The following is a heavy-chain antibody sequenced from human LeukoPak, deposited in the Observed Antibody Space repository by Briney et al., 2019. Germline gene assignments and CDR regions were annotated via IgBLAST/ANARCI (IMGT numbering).Heavy chain of an antibody. J-gene: IGHJ3*02. D-gene: IGHD3-3*01. CDR2: ISYNGSNK. CDR3: AKDQERITIFGVVRDAFDI. V-gene: IGHV3-30-3*01. CDR1: GFTFSSYA. Sequence: GRSLRLSCAASGFTFSSYAMHWVRQAPGKGLEWVAVISYNGSNKYYADSVKGRFTISRDNSKNTLYLQMNSLSAEDTAVYYCAKDQERITIFGVVRDAFDIWGQGTMVTVSS.